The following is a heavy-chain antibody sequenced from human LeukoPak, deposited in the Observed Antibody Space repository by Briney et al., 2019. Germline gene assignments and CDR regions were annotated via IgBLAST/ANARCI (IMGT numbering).Heavy chain of an antibody. D-gene: IGHD5-18*01. Sequence: GGSLRLSCAPSGFTFSSYWMSWVRQAPGKGLEWVANIILDGGEKYHVDSVRGRFTIARDNAKNSLYLQMNSLRAEDTAVYYCARFKLDTAMVRYYYMDVWGKGTTVTVSS. V-gene: IGHV3-7*01. J-gene: IGHJ6*03. CDR1: GFTFSSYW. CDR3: ARFKLDTAMVRYYYMDV. CDR2: IILDGGEK.